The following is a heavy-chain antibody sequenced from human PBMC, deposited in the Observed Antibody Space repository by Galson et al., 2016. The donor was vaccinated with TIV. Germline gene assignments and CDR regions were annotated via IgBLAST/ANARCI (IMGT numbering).Heavy chain of an antibody. D-gene: IGHD2-15*01. CDR2: IRYDGSRR. Sequence: SLRLSCAASGFTFSSFGMHWVRQAPGKGLEWVALIRYDGSRRYYADSVKGRFTISRDDSKNTLYLQMNGLRRDDSAVYYCASGVVAHTYYCDGMDVWGQGTTVTVSS. CDR3: ASGVVAHTYYCDGMDV. CDR1: GFTFSSFG. J-gene: IGHJ6*02. V-gene: IGHV3-30*02.